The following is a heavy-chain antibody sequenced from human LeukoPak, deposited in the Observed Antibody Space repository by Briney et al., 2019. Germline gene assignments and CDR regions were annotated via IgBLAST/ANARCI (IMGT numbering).Heavy chain of an antibody. Sequence: SETLSLTCTVSGGSISSSNYYWGWIRQPPGKGLEWIGSIYYSGSTYYNPSLKSRVTISVDTSKNQFSLKLSSVTAADTAVYYCAITDAAAGHPFDYWGQGTLVTVSS. CDR2: IYYSGST. CDR3: AITDAAAGHPFDY. V-gene: IGHV4-39*07. J-gene: IGHJ4*02. CDR1: GGSISSSNYY. D-gene: IGHD6-13*01.